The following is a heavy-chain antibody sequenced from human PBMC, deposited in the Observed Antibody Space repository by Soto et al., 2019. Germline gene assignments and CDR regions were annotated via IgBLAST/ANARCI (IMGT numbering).Heavy chain of an antibody. CDR2: ISPDGNKK. CDR3: AKDWGGYVVSGDLSHSFAY. J-gene: IGHJ4*02. Sequence: QVQLVQSGGGVVQPGRSLRLSCVASGFTFSTDAMHWVRQAPGKGLEWVSAISPDGNKKEYADSVKGRFIISRDNSKNPLYLQMNSLRAEDTAVYYCAKDWGGYVVSGDLSHSFAYWGQGTLVTVSS. D-gene: IGHD2-15*01. CDR1: GFTFSTDA. V-gene: IGHV3-30-3*01.